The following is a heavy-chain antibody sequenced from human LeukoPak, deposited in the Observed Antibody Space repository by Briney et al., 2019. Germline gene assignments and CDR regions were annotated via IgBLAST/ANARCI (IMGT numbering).Heavy chain of an antibody. Sequence: SETLSLTCTVSGGSISSSSYYWGSIRQPPGKGLEWIGYIYYSGSTNYNPSLKSRVTISVDTSKNQFSLKLSSVTAADTAVYYCARSYTAMIFDYWGQGTLVTVSS. V-gene: IGHV4-61*05. D-gene: IGHD5-18*01. J-gene: IGHJ4*02. CDR3: ARSYTAMIFDY. CDR2: IYYSGST. CDR1: GGSISSSSYY.